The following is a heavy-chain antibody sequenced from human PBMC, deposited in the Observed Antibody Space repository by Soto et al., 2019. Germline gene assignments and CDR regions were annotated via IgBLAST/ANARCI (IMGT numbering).Heavy chain of an antibody. CDR1: GYTFTSYA. Sequence: ASVKVSCKASGYTFTSYAMHWVRQAPGQRLEWMGWINAGNGNTKYSQKFQGRVTITRDTSASTAYMELSSLRSEDTAVYYCARKYYDFFSAVQYGMDVWGQGTTVTVSS. D-gene: IGHD3-3*01. J-gene: IGHJ6*02. V-gene: IGHV1-3*01. CDR2: INAGNGNT. CDR3: ARKYYDFFSAVQYGMDV.